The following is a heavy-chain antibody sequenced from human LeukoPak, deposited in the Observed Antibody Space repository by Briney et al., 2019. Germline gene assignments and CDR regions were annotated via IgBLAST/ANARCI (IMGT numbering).Heavy chain of an antibody. CDR1: GFTFSSYA. Sequence: GGSLRLSCAASGFTFSSYAMHWVRQAPGKGLEWVAVISYDGSNKYYADSVKGRFTISRDNAKNSLYLQMNSLRAEDTALYYCARDSTGYGYEEWNWGQGTLVTVSS. CDR3: ARDSTGYGYEEWN. V-gene: IGHV3-30*04. CDR2: ISYDGSNK. D-gene: IGHD5-18*01. J-gene: IGHJ4*02.